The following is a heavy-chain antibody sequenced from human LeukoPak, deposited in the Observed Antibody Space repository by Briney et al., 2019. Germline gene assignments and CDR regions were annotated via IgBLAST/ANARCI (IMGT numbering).Heavy chain of an antibody. V-gene: IGHV3-66*02. Sequence: GGSLRLSCAASGFTVSSNYMSWVRQAPGKGLEWVSVIYSGGSTYYADSVKGRFTISRDNSKNTLYLQMNSLRAEDTAVYYCAAEYASYYFDYWGQRTLVTVSS. J-gene: IGHJ4*02. CDR2: IYSGGST. CDR1: GFTVSSNY. CDR3: AAEYASYYFDY. D-gene: IGHD2-2*01.